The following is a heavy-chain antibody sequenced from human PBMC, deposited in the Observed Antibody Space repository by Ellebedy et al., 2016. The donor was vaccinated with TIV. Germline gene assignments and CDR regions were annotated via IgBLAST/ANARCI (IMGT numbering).Heavy chain of an antibody. D-gene: IGHD1-26*01. CDR1: RYSFTGSY. Sequence: ASVKVSXKPSRYSFTGSYFHWVRQAPGQGLEWMGWINPNTGDTHYTQRLQDRIIMTKDTSRRTAYMEMRGLRFDDTAVYYCARHRWEVLQQDPDGFGIWGQGTMVTVSS. CDR2: INPNTGDT. CDR3: ARHRWEVLQQDPDGFGI. V-gene: IGHV1-2*02. J-gene: IGHJ3*02.